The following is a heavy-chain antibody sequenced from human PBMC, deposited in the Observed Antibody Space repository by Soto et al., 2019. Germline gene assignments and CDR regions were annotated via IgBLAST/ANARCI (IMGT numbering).Heavy chain of an antibody. CDR2: ISSSGNII. J-gene: IGHJ5*02. D-gene: IGHD3-22*01. CDR1: GFTFSDYC. CDR3: AKMSSENYYDPVFS. Sequence: QVQLVESGGGVVQSSGSLRIACAASGFTFSDYCMSWVRQAPGKGLEWVSYISSSGNIIYYADSVKGRFTISRDNAKNSVYLQMNRLRAEDTALYFCAKMSSENYYDPVFSWGQGTLVTVSS. V-gene: IGHV3-11*01.